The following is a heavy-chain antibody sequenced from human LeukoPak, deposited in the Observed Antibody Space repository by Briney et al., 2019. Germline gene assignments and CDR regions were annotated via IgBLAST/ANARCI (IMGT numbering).Heavy chain of an antibody. V-gene: IGHV3-30*18. Sequence: GGSLRLSCAASGFSFSSIGMHWVRQAPGKGLGWVAVISHDGSNKNYADSVKGRFTMSRDNSKNTVYLQMNSLRGEDTAVYYCAKGQWFGELLPFDYWSQGALVSVSS. CDR2: ISHDGSNK. J-gene: IGHJ4*02. CDR3: AKGQWFGELLPFDY. D-gene: IGHD3-10*01. CDR1: GFSFSSIG.